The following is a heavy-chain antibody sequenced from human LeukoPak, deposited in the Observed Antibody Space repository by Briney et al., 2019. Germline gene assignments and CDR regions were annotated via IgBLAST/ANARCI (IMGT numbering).Heavy chain of an antibody. J-gene: IGHJ4*02. D-gene: IGHD5-18*01. CDR3: AKSTAMVSIRGSLNY. CDR2: IRYDGSNK. Sequence: PGGSLRLSCAASGFTFSSYGMHWVRQAPGKGLEWVAFIRYDGSNKYYADSVKGRFTISRDNSKNTLYLQMNSLRAEDTAVYYCAKSTAMVSIRGSLNYWGQGTLVTVSS. V-gene: IGHV3-30*02. CDR1: GFTFSSYG.